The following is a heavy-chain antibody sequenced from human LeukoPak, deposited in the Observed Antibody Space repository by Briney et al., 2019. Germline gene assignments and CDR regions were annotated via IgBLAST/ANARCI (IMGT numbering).Heavy chain of an antibody. J-gene: IGHJ4*02. CDR3: AREGRDRSASDY. V-gene: IGHV3-23*01. CDR1: GFTFRSND. CDR2: ISGSGDST. Sequence: GGSLRLSCAASGFTFRSNDMTWVRQSLGKGLEWVSAISGSGDSTDYADSVKGRFTISRDNSKNSLYLQMNSLRAEDTAVYYCAREGRDRSASDYWGQGTLVTVSS.